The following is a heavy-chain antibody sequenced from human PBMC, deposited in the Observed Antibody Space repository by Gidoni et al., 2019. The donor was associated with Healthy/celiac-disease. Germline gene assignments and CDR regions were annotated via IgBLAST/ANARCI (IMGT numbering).Heavy chain of an antibody. J-gene: IGHJ3*02. D-gene: IGHD2-21*02. CDR3: ARAYCGGDCSPPDAFDI. Sequence: QVQLQESGPGLVKPSETLSLTCPVSGYSISSGYYWGWIRQPPGKGLEWIGSIYHSGSTYYNPSLKSRVTISVDTSKNQFSLKLSSVTAADTAVYYCARAYCGGDCSPPDAFDIWGQGTMVTVSS. CDR2: IYHSGST. CDR1: GYSISSGYY. V-gene: IGHV4-38-2*02.